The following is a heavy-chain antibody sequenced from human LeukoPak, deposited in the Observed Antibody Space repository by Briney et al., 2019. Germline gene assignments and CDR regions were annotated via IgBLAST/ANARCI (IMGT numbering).Heavy chain of an antibody. CDR1: GFTFSNAW. D-gene: IGHD3-22*01. Sequence: GGSLRLSCAASGFTFSNAWMSWVRQAPAKGLEWLGRIGSKTDGGTTDYAASVKGRFTISRDDSKNTLYLQMNSLRAEDTAVYYCAKSYYYDSSGPFDYWGQGPLVTVSS. CDR3: AKSYYYDSSGPFDY. J-gene: IGHJ4*02. CDR2: IGSKTDGGTT. V-gene: IGHV3-15*04.